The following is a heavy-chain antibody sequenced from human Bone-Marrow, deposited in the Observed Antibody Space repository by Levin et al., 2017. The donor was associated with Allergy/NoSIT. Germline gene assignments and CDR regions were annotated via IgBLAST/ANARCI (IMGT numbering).Heavy chain of an antibody. CDR2: TYSGGAT. CDR3: ARDNYDTPGELDN. V-gene: IGHV3-53*01. D-gene: IGHD3-9*01. Sequence: PGGSLRLSCAASGFVVTRNHMSWVRQAPGKGLEWLSVTYSGGATYYRDSVKGRFTISRDNFKNTLYLQMNSLRAEDTAIYYCARDNYDTPGELDNWGQGTLITVSS. J-gene: IGHJ4*02. CDR1: GFVVTRNH.